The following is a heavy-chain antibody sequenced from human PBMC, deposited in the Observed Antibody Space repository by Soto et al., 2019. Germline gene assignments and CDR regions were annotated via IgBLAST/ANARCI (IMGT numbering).Heavy chain of an antibody. CDR3: GSRDMWYYDRSGYSPFDS. J-gene: IGHJ4*02. CDR1: GYSISNGYY. D-gene: IGHD3-22*01. CDR2: IYHSGTT. V-gene: IGHV4-38-2*02. Sequence: SETLSLTCTVSGYSISNGYYWGWIRQSPEKGLGWIGTIYHSGTTYYNPSLKSRVIMSIDTSKNQFSLNLNSVTAADTAVYYCGSRDMWYYDRSGYSPFDSWGQGTLVTVSS.